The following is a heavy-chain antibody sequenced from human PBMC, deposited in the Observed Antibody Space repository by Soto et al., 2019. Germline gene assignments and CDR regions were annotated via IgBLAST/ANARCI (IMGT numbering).Heavy chain of an antibody. D-gene: IGHD3-22*01. V-gene: IGHV1-69*13. CDR3: AAQYYYDSSGYYPFDY. CDR1: GGTFSSYA. J-gene: IGHJ4*02. Sequence: SVKVSCKASGGTFSSYAISWVRQAPGQGLEWMGGIIPIFGTANYAQKFQGRVTITADESTSTAYMELSSPRSEDTAVYYCAAQYYYDSSGYYPFDYWGQGTLVTVSS. CDR2: IIPIFGTA.